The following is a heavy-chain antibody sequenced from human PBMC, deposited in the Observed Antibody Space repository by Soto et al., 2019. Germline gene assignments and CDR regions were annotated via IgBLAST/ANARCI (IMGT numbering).Heavy chain of an antibody. J-gene: IGHJ6*02. CDR1: GGTFSSYA. CDR3: ARDIGVSSGYYDGYYYCMDV. V-gene: IGHV1-69*12. CDR2: IIPIFGTA. D-gene: IGHD3-22*01. Sequence: QVQLVQSGAEVKKPGSSVKVSCKASGGTFSSYAISWVRQAPGQGLEWMGGIIPIFGTANYAQKFQGRVTITADESTSTAYMELSSLRSKDTAVYYGARDIGVSSGYYDGYYYCMDVWGQGTTVTVSS.